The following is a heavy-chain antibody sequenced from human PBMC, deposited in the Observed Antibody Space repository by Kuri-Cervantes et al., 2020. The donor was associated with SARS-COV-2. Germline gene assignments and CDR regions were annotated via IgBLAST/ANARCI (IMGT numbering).Heavy chain of an antibody. CDR1: GYTLTSYG. J-gene: IGHJ4*02. D-gene: IGHD2-21*01. CDR3: YCAPKEGFDS. V-gene: IGHV1-18*01. Sequence: ASVKVSCKASGYTLTSYGISWVRQAPGQGLEWMGWISAYNGNTNYAQKLQGRVTMTRDTSTSTVYMELSSLTSEDTAIYYCYCAPKEGFDSWGQGTLVTVSS. CDR2: ISAYNGNT.